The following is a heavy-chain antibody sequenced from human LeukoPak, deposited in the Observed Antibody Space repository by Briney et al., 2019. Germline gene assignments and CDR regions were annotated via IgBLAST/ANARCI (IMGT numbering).Heavy chain of an antibody. CDR2: IYHSGST. V-gene: IGHV4-4*02. CDR1: GGSISSSNW. J-gene: IGHJ4*02. CDR3: ARVGYYGDLYYFDY. D-gene: IGHD4-17*01. Sequence: SETLSLTCAVSGGSISSSNWWSWVRQPPGKGLEWIGEIYHSGSTNYNPSLKSRVTISVDKSKNQFSLKLSSVTAADTAVYYCARVGYYGDLYYFDYWGQGTLVTVSS.